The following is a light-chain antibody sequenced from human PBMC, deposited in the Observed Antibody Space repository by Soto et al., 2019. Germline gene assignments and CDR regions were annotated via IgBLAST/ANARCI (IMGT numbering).Light chain of an antibody. Sequence: QSVLTQPPSVSAAPGQKVIISCSGSSSNIGNNYVSWYQQLPGTAPRLLIYDANKRPSEIPDRFSGSKSATSATLGITGLQTGDEADYYCGAWDTSLSGLVFGGGTKLTVL. J-gene: IGLJ2*01. V-gene: IGLV1-51*01. CDR2: DAN. CDR3: GAWDTSLSGLV. CDR1: SSNIGNNY.